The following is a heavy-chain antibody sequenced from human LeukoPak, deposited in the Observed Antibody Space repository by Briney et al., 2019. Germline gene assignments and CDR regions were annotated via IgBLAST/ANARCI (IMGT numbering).Heavy chain of an antibody. CDR1: GYTFTHQW. J-gene: IGHJ4*02. V-gene: IGHV5-51*01. Sequence: GESLKISCKTSGYTFTHQWIGWVRQKSGRGREWMGIFYPRDSDTRYSPSFQGHVTISADTSLNTAYLEWSRLEASDTAIYYCARHSDVIGAIWGQGTLVSVSS. D-gene: IGHD3-10*01. CDR2: FYPRDSDT. CDR3: ARHSDVIGAI.